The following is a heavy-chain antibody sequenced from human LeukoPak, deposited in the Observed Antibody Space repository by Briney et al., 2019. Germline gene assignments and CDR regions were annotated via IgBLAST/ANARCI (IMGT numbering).Heavy chain of an antibody. J-gene: IGHJ4*02. Sequence: EGSLRLSCAASGFTFSCYEMNWVRQAPGKGLEWVSYISSSGSTIYYAAPVKGRFTISRDDSKNTLYLQMNSLKTEDTAVYYCTTGLRAADTNWGLGTLVTVSS. CDR1: GFTFSCYE. CDR3: TTGLRAADTN. V-gene: IGHV3-48*03. CDR2: ISSSGSTI. D-gene: IGHD6-13*01.